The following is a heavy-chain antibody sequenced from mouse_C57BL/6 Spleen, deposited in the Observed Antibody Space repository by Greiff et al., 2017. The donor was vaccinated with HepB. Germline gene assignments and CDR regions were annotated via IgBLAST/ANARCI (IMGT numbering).Heavy chain of an antibody. Sequence: VKLQQPGTELVKPGASVKLSCKASGYTFTSYWMHWVKQRPGQGLEWIGNINPSNGGTNYNEKFKSKATLTVDKSSSTAYMQLSSLTSEDSAVYYCARGDSSGYVRFAYWGQGTLVTVSA. CDR2: INPSNGGT. V-gene: IGHV1-53*01. J-gene: IGHJ3*01. CDR3: ARGDSSGYVRFAY. D-gene: IGHD3-2*02. CDR1: GYTFTSYW.